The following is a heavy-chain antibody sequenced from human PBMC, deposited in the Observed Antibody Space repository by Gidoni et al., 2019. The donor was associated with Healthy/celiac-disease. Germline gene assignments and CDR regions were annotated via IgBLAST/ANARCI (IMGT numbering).Heavy chain of an antibody. CDR3: ARLWELQSWFDP. D-gene: IGHD1-26*01. J-gene: IGHJ5*02. CDR1: GGSISSSSYY. V-gene: IGHV4-39*01. Sequence: QLQLQESGPGLVKPSETLSLTCTVSGGSISSSSYYWGWIRQPPGKGLEWIGSIYYSGSTYYNPSLKSRFTISVDTSKNQFSLKLSSVTAADTAVYYCARLWELQSWFDPWGQGTLVTVSS. CDR2: IYYSGST.